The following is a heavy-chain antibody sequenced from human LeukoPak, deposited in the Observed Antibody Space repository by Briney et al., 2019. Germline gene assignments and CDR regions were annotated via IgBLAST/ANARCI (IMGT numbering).Heavy chain of an antibody. CDR1: GGSISSYY. D-gene: IGHD6-25*01. Sequence: PSETLSLTCTVSGGSISSYYWSWIRQPAGKGLEWIGRIYTSGSTNYNPSLKSRVTMSVDTSKNQFSLKLSSVTAADPAVYSGARALHAAAVTAYYYVDVGEKGTTATVP. CDR3: ARALHAAAVTAYYYVDV. V-gene: IGHV4-4*07. CDR2: IYTSGST. J-gene: IGHJ6*03.